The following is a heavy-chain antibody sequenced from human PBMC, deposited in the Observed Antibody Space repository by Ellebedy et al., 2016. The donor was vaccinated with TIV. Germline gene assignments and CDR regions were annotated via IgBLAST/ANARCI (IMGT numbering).Heavy chain of an antibody. Sequence: ASVKVSCXASGYTLSTFGFSWVRQAPGQGLEWVGWINPGNGNTKYSPKIQGRVTITMDTSATTAYMELSSLRSEDTAVYYCARLGYSSSSSYDSWGQGTLVTVSS. CDR1: GYTLSTFG. V-gene: IGHV1-3*01. J-gene: IGHJ4*02. CDR2: INPGNGNT. CDR3: ARLGYSSSSSYDS. D-gene: IGHD6-6*01.